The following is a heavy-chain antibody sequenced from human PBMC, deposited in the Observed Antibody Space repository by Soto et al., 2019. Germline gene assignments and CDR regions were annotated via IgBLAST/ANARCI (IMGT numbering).Heavy chain of an antibody. CDR3: ARASYYYDGSGHYYLDY. V-gene: IGHV1-69*06. CDR1: GGTFSSYG. J-gene: IGHJ4*02. Sequence: QVQLVQSGAEVKTPGSSVKVSCKASGGTFSSYGINSVRQAPGHGLEWMGGIIPVLTTTNYAQKFQGRVTITADKSTTTAYMELTSLRSEDTAVYYCARASYYYDGSGHYYLDYWGQGTLVTVSS. D-gene: IGHD3-22*01. CDR2: IIPVLTTT.